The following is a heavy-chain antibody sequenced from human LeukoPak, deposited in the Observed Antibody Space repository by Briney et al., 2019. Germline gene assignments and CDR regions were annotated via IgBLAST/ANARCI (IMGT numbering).Heavy chain of an antibody. V-gene: IGHV3-21*01. CDR2: ISSSSSYI. J-gene: IGHJ3*02. Sequence: GGSLRLSCAASEFTFSSYAMNWVRQAPGKGLEWVSSISSSSSYIYYADSVKGRFTISRDNAKNSLYLQMNSLRAEDTAVYYCARESIVVVPAAIRGAFDIWGQGTMVTVSS. CDR1: EFTFSSYA. CDR3: ARESIVVVPAAIRGAFDI. D-gene: IGHD2-2*01.